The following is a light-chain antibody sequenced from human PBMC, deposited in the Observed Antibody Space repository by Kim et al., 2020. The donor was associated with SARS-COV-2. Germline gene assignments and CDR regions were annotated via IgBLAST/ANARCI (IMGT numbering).Light chain of an antibody. CDR3: QASDGGSNHWV. J-gene: IGLJ1*01. CDR2: DDK. CDR1: RVGNKY. V-gene: IGLV3-21*01. Sequence: SYELTQPPSLSVATGETARIACGGDRVGNKYVHWYQKKTGQAPVLVIHDDKDRPSGIPERFSGSNSGNMATLTISRVAAGDEADYFCQASDGGSNHWVFGTGTKVT.